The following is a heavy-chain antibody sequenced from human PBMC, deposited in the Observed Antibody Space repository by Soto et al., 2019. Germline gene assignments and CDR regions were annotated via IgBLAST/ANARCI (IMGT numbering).Heavy chain of an antibody. J-gene: IGHJ4*01. D-gene: IGHD2-2*01. CDR3: ARMKLGYCSSTSCFSLSNGNDN. Sequence: ASVKVSCKASGCTFTSYGISWVRQAPGQGLEWMGWISAYNGNTNYAQKLQGRVTMTTDTSTSTAYMELRSLRSDDTAVYYCARMKLGYCSSTSCFSLSNGNDNWG. V-gene: IGHV1-18*01. CDR2: ISAYNGNT. CDR1: GCTFTSYG.